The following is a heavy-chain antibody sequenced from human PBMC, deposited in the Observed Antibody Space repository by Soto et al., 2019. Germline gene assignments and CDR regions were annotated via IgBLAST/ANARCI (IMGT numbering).Heavy chain of an antibody. D-gene: IGHD2-2*01. Sequence: QVQLVQSGAEVKKPESSVKVSCKTSGGTFVRHVISWVRQAPGQGREWMGKINPLSGISNYAQKFQDRVTFTADTDSSTAYMELSSLRSDDTAVYYSATPACAATWCSPSHNLDHWGQGTLVTVSS. V-gene: IGHV1-69*09. CDR1: GGTFVRHV. CDR2: INPLSGIS. J-gene: IGHJ4*02. CDR3: ATPACAATWCSPSHNLDH.